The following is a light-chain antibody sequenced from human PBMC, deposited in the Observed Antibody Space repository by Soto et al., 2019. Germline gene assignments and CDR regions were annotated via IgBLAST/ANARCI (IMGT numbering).Light chain of an antibody. V-gene: IGKV3-20*01. J-gene: IGKJ5*01. Sequence: EIVLTQSPGTLSLSPGERVTLSCRASQSVSSSYLAWYQQKLGQAPRLLIYGASSRATGIPDRFSGSRSGTDFTLTISRLEPEDFAVYYCQQYGSSSVTFGQGTRLEIK. CDR3: QQYGSSSVT. CDR2: GAS. CDR1: QSVSSSY.